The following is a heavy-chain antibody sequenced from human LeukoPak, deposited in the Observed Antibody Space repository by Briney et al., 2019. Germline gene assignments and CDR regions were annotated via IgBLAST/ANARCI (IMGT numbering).Heavy chain of an antibody. Sequence: GRSLRLSCAASGFTFSDYAMHWVRQAPDKGLEWVAVISYDESNKYYADSVKGRFTISRDNSKNTLYLQMNSLRVEDTAVYYCARDRSGDYYFDYWGQGTLVTVSS. CDR1: GFTFSDYA. D-gene: IGHD4-17*01. CDR2: ISYDESNK. V-gene: IGHV3-30-3*01. CDR3: ARDRSGDYYFDY. J-gene: IGHJ4*02.